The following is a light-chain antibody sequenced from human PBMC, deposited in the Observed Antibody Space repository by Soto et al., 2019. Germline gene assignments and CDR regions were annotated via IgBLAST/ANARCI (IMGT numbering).Light chain of an antibody. CDR3: QQYGSSPT. CDR2: GAS. Sequence: EIVLTQSPGTLSLSPGERATLSCRASQSVSSSYLAWYQQKPGQAPRLLIYGASSRATGIPDRFSGSGSGTDFTLTISRLEPEHFAVYYCQQYGSSPTFGQGTRRRL. CDR1: QSVSSSY. V-gene: IGKV3-20*01. J-gene: IGKJ5*01.